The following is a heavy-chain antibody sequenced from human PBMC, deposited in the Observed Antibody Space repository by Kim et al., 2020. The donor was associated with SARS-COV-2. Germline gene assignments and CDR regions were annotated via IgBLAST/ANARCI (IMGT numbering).Heavy chain of an antibody. D-gene: IGHD2-2*01. CDR1: GGSISSSSYY. Sequence: SETLSLTCTVSGGSISSSSYYWGWIRQPPGKGLEWIGSIYYSGSTYYNPSLKSRVTISVDTSKNQFSLKLSSVTAADTAVYYCASSLYRYCSSTSCYAFDWFDPWGQGTLVTVSS. V-gene: IGHV4-39*01. CDR3: ASSLYRYCSSTSCYAFDWFDP. CDR2: IYYSGST. J-gene: IGHJ5*02.